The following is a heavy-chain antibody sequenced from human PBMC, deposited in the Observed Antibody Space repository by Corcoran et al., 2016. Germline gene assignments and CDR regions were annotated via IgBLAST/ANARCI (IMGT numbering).Heavy chain of an antibody. Sequence: QVQLVESGGGVVQPGRSLRLSCAASGFTFSSYGMHWVRQAPGKGLEWVAVISYDGSNKYYADSVKGRFTISRDNSKNTLYLQMNSLRAEDTAVYYWAKDSGVYPSDFDYWGQGTLVTVSS. CDR1: GFTFSSYG. D-gene: IGHD7-27*01. CDR3: AKDSGVYPSDFDY. J-gene: IGHJ4*02. CDR2: ISYDGSNK. V-gene: IGHV3-30*18.